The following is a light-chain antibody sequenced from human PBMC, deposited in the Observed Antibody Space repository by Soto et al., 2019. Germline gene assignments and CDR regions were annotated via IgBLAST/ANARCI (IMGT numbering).Light chain of an antibody. CDR1: QSISSW. CDR2: DVS. CDR3: QQYETYSPWT. Sequence: DIQMTQSPSTLSASLGDRVTITCRASQSISSWLAWYQQKPGKAPKLLISDVSSLERGVPSRFSGSGSGTEFTLPISSLQPDDFATYHCQQYETYSPWTFGQGTKVEI. V-gene: IGKV1-5*01. J-gene: IGKJ1*01.